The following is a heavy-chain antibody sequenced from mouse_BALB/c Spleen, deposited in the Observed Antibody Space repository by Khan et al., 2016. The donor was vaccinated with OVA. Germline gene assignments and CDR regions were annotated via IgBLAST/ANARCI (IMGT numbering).Heavy chain of an antibody. V-gene: IGHV1-9*01. CDR1: GYTFSSYW. CDR3: ARGGYGGFAY. CDR2: IFTGSVST. Sequence: QVQLKQSGGDLMKPGASVKISCKATGYTFSSYWIEWVKQRPGHGLEWIGQIFTGSVSTTYNEKFKGKATFTADTSSNTAYLQLSSLTSEDSAAYYCARGGYGGFAYWGQGNLVTVS. D-gene: IGHD2-14*01. J-gene: IGHJ3*01.